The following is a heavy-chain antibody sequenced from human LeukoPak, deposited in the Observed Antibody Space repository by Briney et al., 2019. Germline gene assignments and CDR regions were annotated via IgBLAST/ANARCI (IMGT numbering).Heavy chain of an antibody. J-gene: IGHJ4*02. Sequence: KPSETLSLTCTVSGGSISNFYWTWIRQSPGKGLEWIGYISYSGTTKYSPSLKSRVTMSLDTSKNQFSLKLSSVTAADTAVYYCARETGYESHLDYWGQGALVTVSS. CDR3: ARETGYESHLDY. CDR2: ISYSGTT. V-gene: IGHV4-59*12. CDR1: GGSISNFY. D-gene: IGHD5-12*01.